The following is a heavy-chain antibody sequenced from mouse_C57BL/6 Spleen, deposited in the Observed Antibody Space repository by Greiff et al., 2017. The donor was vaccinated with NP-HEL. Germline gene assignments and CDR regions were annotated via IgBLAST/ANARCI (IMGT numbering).Heavy chain of an antibody. CDR2: IYPGSGST. Sequence: QVQLQQPGAELVKPGASVKMSCKASGYTFTSYWITWVKQRPGQGLEWIGDIYPGSGSTNYNEKFKSKATLTVDTSSSTAYMQLSSLTSEDSAAYYCARGDNGDYAMDYWGQGTSVTVSS. J-gene: IGHJ4*01. CDR1: GYTFTSYW. CDR3: ARGDNGDYAMDY. V-gene: IGHV1-55*01. D-gene: IGHD1-2*01.